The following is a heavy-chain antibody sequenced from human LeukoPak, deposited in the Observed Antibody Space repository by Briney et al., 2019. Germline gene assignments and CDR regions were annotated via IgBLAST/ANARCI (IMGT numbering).Heavy chain of an antibody. CDR1: GFTFTNYG. CDR3: ARAAIKNYDFWSGYHERNKNYYHMDV. CDR2: ISSSSSYI. J-gene: IGHJ6*03. Sequence: GGSLRLSCAASGFTFTNYGMNWVRQAPGKGLEGVSSISSSSSYIYYADSVKGRFTISRDNAKNSLYLQMNSLRAEDTAVYYCARAAIKNYDFWSGYHERNKNYYHMDVWGKGTTVTVSS. V-gene: IGHV3-21*01. D-gene: IGHD3-3*01.